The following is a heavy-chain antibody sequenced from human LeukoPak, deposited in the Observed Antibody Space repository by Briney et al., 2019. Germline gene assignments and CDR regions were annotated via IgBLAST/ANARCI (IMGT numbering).Heavy chain of an antibody. Sequence: APVKVSCKASGGTFSSYAFSWVGQAPGQGLEWMGGIIPILGTANYAQKFQGRVTITTDESTSTAYMELSSLRSEDTAVYYCAREATDIVVGAFDIWGQGTMVTVSS. CDR2: IIPILGTA. J-gene: IGHJ3*02. CDR3: AREATDIVVGAFDI. CDR1: GGTFSSYA. V-gene: IGHV1-69*05. D-gene: IGHD2-2*01.